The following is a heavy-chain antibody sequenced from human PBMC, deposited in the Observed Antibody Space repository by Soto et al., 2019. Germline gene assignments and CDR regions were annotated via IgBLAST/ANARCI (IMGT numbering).Heavy chain of an antibody. CDR1: GFTFDDYG. CDR2: INWNGGST. Sequence: GGSLRLSCAASGFTFDDYGMSWVRQAPGKGLEWVSGINWNGGSTGYADSVKGRFTISRDNAKNSLYLQMNSLRAEDTALYYCARGFDGDSSSWYSSGWYPNYFDYWGQGTLVTVSS. V-gene: IGHV3-20*04. D-gene: IGHD6-19*01. J-gene: IGHJ4*02. CDR3: ARGFDGDSSSWYSSGWYPNYFDY.